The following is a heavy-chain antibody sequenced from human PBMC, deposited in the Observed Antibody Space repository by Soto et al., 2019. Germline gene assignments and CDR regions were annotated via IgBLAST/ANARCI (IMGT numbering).Heavy chain of an antibody. CDR1: GYTFTSYG. CDR3: ARDVAVAGNSYGLEV. J-gene: IGHJ6*02. CDR2: ISAYNGDT. Sequence: QGQLVQSGAEVKKPGASVKVSCKASGYTFTSYGISWVRQAPGQGIEWMGWISAYNGDTSSAQSLQGRVTMTTDTSTRTAYMELRSLRSDDTAAYYCARDVAVAGNSYGLEVWGQGTTVTVSS. V-gene: IGHV1-18*04. D-gene: IGHD6-19*01.